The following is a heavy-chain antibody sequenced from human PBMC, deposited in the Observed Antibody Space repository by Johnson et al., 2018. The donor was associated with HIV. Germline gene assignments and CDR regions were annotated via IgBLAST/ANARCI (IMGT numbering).Heavy chain of an antibody. Sequence: HVQVVESGGGLVQPGGSLRLSCAASGFTFSSYALHWVRQAPGKGLEWVALTSYDGSNKYYAGSVKGRFTISRDNSKNTLYLQMNSLRAEDTAVYYCARDQTIQLWSDAFDIWGQGTMVTVSS. D-gene: IGHD5-18*01. J-gene: IGHJ3*02. CDR2: TSYDGSNK. V-gene: IGHV3-30-3*01. CDR1: GFTFSSYA. CDR3: ARDQTIQLWSDAFDI.